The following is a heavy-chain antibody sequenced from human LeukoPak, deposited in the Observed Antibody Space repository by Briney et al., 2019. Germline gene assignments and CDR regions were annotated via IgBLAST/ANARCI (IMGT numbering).Heavy chain of an antibody. CDR3: ARDREIYYDSSGTVDY. V-gene: IGHV3-21*01. D-gene: IGHD3-22*01. CDR2: ISSSSSYI. Sequence: GGSLRLSGAASGFTFSSYSMNWVRQAPGKGLEWVSSISSSSSYIYYADSVKGRFTISRDNAKNSLYLQMNSLRAEDTAVYYCARDREIYYDSSGTVDYWGQGTLVTVSS. J-gene: IGHJ4*02. CDR1: GFTFSSYS.